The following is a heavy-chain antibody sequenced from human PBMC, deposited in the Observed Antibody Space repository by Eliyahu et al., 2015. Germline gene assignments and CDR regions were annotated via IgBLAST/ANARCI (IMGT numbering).Heavy chain of an antibody. Sequence: EVQLLESGGGLVQPGGSLRLSXXASGFXFSSYAMSWVRQAPGKGLEWVSAISGSGGSTYYADSVKGRFTISRDNSKNTLYLQMNSLRAEDTAVYYCAKCPNYYDSSGYDYWGQGTLVTVSS. CDR3: AKCPNYYDSSGYDY. V-gene: IGHV3-23*01. CDR2: ISGSGGST. CDR1: GFXFSSYA. D-gene: IGHD3-22*01. J-gene: IGHJ4*02.